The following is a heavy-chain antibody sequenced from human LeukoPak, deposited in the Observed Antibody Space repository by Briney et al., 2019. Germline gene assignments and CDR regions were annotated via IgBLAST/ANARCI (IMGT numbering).Heavy chain of an antibody. V-gene: IGHV3-23*01. CDR2: ISGSGSST. Sequence: GGSLRLSCAASGFTFSSYWMSWVRQAPGKGLEWVSVISGSGSSTYYADSVKGRFTISRDNSKNTLYLQMNSLRAEDTAVYYCARDLLVGGSGYHYWGQGTLVTVSS. CDR1: GFTFSSYW. D-gene: IGHD3-22*01. J-gene: IGHJ4*02. CDR3: ARDLLVGGSGYHY.